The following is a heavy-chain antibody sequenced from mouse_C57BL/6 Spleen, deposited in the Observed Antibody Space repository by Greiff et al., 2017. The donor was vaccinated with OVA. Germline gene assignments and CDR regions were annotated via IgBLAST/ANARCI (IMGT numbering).Heavy chain of an antibody. Sequence: QVHVKQSGPGLVQPSQSLSITCTVSGFSLTSYGVHWVRQSPGKGLEWLGVIWSGGSTDYNAAFISRLSISKDNSKSQVFFKMNSLQADDTAIYYCARPSGGAWFAYWGQGTLVTVSA. CDR1: GFSLTSYG. V-gene: IGHV2-2*01. CDR2: IWSGGST. D-gene: IGHD3-2*02. J-gene: IGHJ3*01. CDR3: ARPSGGAWFAY.